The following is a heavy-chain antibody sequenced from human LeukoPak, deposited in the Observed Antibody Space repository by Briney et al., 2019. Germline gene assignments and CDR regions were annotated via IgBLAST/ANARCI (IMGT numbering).Heavy chain of an antibody. CDR2: IYQSGST. V-gene: IGHV4-30-2*01. J-gene: IGHJ5*02. Sequence: SQTLSLTCAVFGGSISSGGYSWSWIRQPPGKGLEWIGYIYQSGSTSYNPSLKSRITISVDRSKNQFSLKLISVTAADTAVYYCARLVVTQKLYSWFDPWGQGTLVTVSS. CDR1: GGSISSGGYS. CDR3: ARLVVTQKLYSWFDP. D-gene: IGHD2-8*02.